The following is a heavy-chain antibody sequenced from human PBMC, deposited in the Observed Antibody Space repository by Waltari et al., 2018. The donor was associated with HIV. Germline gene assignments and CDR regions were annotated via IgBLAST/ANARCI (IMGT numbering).Heavy chain of an antibody. CDR1: GYNFTNYW. D-gene: IGHD6-13*01. V-gene: IGHV5-51*01. Sequence: EVQLVQPGAEVKKPGESLKISCKGSGYNFTNYWIACARQMHGKGLGCMGIIYPGDSDTRYSPSFQGQVTISAVKSISTAYLQLSSLKASDTAMYYCARRGMAAAGTGAGAFDYWGQGTLVTVSS. J-gene: IGHJ4*02. CDR2: IYPGDSDT. CDR3: ARRGMAAAGTGAGAFDY.